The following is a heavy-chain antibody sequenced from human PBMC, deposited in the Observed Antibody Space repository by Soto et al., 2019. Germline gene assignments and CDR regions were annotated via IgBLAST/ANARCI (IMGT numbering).Heavy chain of an antibody. Sequence: PGGSLRLSCAASGFTFSSSAMSWVRQAPGKGLEWVSTISGSGGSTYYADSVKGRFTVSRDNSKNTLYLQMNSLRAEDTAVYYCAKEPGLGSYGDYFDYWGQGTLVTVSS. CDR3: AKEPGLGSYGDYFDY. V-gene: IGHV3-23*01. D-gene: IGHD3-16*01. CDR2: ISGSGGST. J-gene: IGHJ4*02. CDR1: GFTFSSSA.